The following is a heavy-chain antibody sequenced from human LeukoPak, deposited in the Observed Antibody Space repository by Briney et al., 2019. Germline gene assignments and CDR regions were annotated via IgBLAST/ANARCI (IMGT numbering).Heavy chain of an antibody. V-gene: IGHV3-48*03. J-gene: IGHJ4*02. CDR3: AREYIYGFLFDY. CDR2: ISSSGSTI. CDR1: GFTFSTYE. D-gene: IGHD5-18*01. Sequence: GGSLRLSCAASGFTFSTYEMHWVRQAPGKGLEWVSYISSSGSTIYYADSVKGRFTISRDNAKNSLYLQMNSLRAEDTAVYYCAREYIYGFLFDYWGQGTLITVSS.